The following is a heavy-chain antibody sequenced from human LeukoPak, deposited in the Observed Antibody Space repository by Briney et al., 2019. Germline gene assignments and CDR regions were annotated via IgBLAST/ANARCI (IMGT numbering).Heavy chain of an antibody. J-gene: IGHJ4*02. D-gene: IGHD6-13*01. Sequence: GGSLRLSCAASGFTFSNAWMSWVRQAPGKGLEWVGRIKSKTDGGTTDYAAPVKGRFTISRDDSKNTQYLQMNSLKTEDTAVYYCTTEVAIAAAGTLFDYWGQGTLVTVSS. CDR3: TTEVAIAAAGTLFDY. CDR2: IKSKTDGGTT. V-gene: IGHV3-15*01. CDR1: GFTFSNAW.